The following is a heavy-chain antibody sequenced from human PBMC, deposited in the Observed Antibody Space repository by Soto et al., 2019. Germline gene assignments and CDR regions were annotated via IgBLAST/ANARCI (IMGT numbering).Heavy chain of an antibody. CDR1: GFTFSSYS. CDR2: LSSSSSYI. J-gene: IGHJ3*02. CDR3: ARGYHYYDSSGYDKWDAFDI. Sequence: EVQLVESGGGLVKPGGSLRLSCAASGFTFSSYSMNWVRQAPGKGLEWVSSLSSSSSYIDYADSVKGRFTISRDNAKNSXDXXMNSLRAEDKAVYYCARGYHYYDSSGYDKWDAFDIWGQGTMVTVSS. D-gene: IGHD3-22*01. V-gene: IGHV3-21*01.